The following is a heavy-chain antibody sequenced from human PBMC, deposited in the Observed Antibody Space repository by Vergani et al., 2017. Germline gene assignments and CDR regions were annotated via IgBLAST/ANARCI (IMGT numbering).Heavy chain of an antibody. D-gene: IGHD4-17*01. CDR3: ARGASGDYVSSFDY. V-gene: IGHV3-30-3*01. Sequence: QVQLVESGGGVVQPGRSLRLSCADSGFTFSSYAMHWVRQAPGKGLEWVAVISYDGSNKYYADSVKGRFTISRDNSKNTLYLQMNSLRAEDTAVYYCARGASGDYVSSFDYWGQGTLVTVSS. J-gene: IGHJ4*02. CDR1: GFTFSSYA. CDR2: ISYDGSNK.